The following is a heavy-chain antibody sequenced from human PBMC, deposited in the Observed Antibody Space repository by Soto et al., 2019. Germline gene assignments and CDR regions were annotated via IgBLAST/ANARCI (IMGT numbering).Heavy chain of an antibody. CDR1: GYIFTGYY. CDR2: INPNGGGT. Sequence: QENLVQSGAEVKRPGASVKVSCQASGYIFTGYYMHWVRQAPGQGLEWMGWINPNGGGTKYAEKFQGRVTLARDTSINAAYLELKSVTSVDTAVYYCARSAFGVTIGIGRAFAIWGQGTQVTVSS. V-gene: IGHV1-2*02. J-gene: IGHJ3*02. CDR3: ARSAFGVTIGIGRAFAI. D-gene: IGHD3-16*01.